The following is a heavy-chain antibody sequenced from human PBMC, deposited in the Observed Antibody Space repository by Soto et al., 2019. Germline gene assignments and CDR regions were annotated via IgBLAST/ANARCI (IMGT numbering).Heavy chain of an antibody. CDR3: ARESAGSGKNNWFDP. D-gene: IGHD3-10*01. J-gene: IGHJ5*02. CDR1: GGPISSHY. V-gene: IGHV4-59*11. Sequence: SETLSLTCDVSGGPISSHYWSWIRQPPGKGLEWIGFIYYSGSTNYNPSLKSRVTISVDTSKNQFSLKLSSVTTADTAVYYCARESAGSGKNNWFDPWGQGTLVTVSS. CDR2: IYYSGST.